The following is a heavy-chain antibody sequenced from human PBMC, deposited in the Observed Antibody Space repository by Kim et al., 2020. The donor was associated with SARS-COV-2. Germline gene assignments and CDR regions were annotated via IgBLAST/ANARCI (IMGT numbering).Heavy chain of an antibody. J-gene: IGHJ3*02. V-gene: IGHV3-48*02. Sequence: KGRFTISRDNAKNSLYLQMNRLRDEDTAVYYCAGEFMYYYGSGAQGAFDIWGQGTMVTVSS. D-gene: IGHD3-10*01. CDR3: AGEFMYYYGSGAQGAFDI.